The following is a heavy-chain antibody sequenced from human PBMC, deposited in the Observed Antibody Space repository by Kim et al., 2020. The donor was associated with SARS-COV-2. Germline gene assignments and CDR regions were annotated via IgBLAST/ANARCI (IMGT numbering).Heavy chain of an antibody. CDR3: ARGGERRFWVY. CDR1: GGSVSSGSYY. V-gene: IGHV4-61*01. D-gene: IGHD1-1*01. J-gene: IGHJ4*02. Sequence: SETLSLTCTVSGGSVSSGSYYWSWIRQPPGKGLEWIGYIYYSGSTNYNPSLKSRVTISVDTSKNQFSLKLSSVTAADTAVYYCARGGERRFWVYWGQGTLGTVSS. CDR2: IYYSGST.